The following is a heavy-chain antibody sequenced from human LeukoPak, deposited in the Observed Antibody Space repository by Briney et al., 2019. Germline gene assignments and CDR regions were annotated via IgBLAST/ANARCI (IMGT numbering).Heavy chain of an antibody. J-gene: IGHJ4*02. V-gene: IGHV1-24*01. CDR3: ATGGATTSLFDY. CDR1: GYTLTELS. D-gene: IGHD1-26*01. Sequence: ASVKVSCKVSGYTLTELSMHWVRQAPGKGLEWMGGFDPEDGETIYAQKFQGRVTMTEDTSTDTAYMELSSLRSEDTAVYYCATGGATTSLFDYWGQGTLVTVSS. CDR2: FDPEDGET.